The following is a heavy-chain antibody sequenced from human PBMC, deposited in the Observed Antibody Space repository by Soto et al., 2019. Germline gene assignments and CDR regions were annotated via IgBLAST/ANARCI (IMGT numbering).Heavy chain of an antibody. CDR1: GFTFHDYA. D-gene: IGHD4-17*01. J-gene: IGHJ4*02. CDR2: ISWNSGNI. CDR3: AIFRTVTTPFDN. Sequence: DVQLVESGGGLVQPGRSLRLSCAASGFTFHDYAMHWVRQAPGKGLEWVSGISWNSGNIGYADSVKGRLTISRDNAKNSLYLQMNSLRAEDTALYYCAIFRTVTTPFDNWGQGTLVTVSS. V-gene: IGHV3-9*01.